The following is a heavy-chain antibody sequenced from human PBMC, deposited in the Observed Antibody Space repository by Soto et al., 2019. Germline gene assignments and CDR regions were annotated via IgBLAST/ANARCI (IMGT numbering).Heavy chain of an antibody. J-gene: IGHJ4*02. CDR3: ARVTSSWYGAPYYFDY. CDR2: IYSGGST. Sequence: GSLRLSCAASGFTVSSNYMSWVRQAPGKGLEWVSVIYSGGSTYYADSVKGRFTISRDNSKNTLYLQMNSPGAEDTAVYYCARVTSSWYGAPYYFDYWGQGTLVTVSS. CDR1: GFTVSSNY. D-gene: IGHD6-13*01. V-gene: IGHV3-66*01.